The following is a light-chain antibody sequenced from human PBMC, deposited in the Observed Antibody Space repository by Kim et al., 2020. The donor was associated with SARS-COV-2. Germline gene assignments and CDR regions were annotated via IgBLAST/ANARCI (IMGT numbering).Light chain of an antibody. CDR2: GAS. J-gene: IGKJ4*01. Sequence: VSPGERATLSCRASQSVSSNLAWYQQKPGQAPRLLIYGASTRATGIPARFSGSGSGTEFTLTISSLQSEDFAVYYCQQYNNWPLAFGGGTKVDIK. V-gene: IGKV3-15*01. CDR1: QSVSSN. CDR3: QQYNNWPLA.